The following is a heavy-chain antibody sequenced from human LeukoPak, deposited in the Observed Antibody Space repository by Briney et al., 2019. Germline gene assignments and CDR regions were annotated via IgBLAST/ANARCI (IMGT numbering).Heavy chain of an antibody. V-gene: IGHV4-59*01. CDR2: ISKSGNT. J-gene: IGHJ3*02. D-gene: IGHD3-9*01. CDR3: ARARYVNSFYAFDI. Sequence: PSETLSLTCTVSGGSITSYYWSWSRQPPGKGLEWIGYISKSGNTNYSPSLKSRVTIFGDTSKNQFFLRLTSVTAADTAVYYCARARYVNSFYAFDIWGQGTMVTVSS. CDR1: GGSITSYY.